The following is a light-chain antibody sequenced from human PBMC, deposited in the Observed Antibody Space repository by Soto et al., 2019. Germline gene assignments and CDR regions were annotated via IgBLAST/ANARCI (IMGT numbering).Light chain of an antibody. V-gene: IGLV1-51*01. CDR2: DDV. CDR1: GSNIGKNY. J-gene: IGLJ1*01. CDR3: GTWDSTLSAGL. Sequence: QSVLTQPPSVSAAPGQKVTISCSGSGSNIGKNYVSWYQLLPGTAPKLLIYDDVKRPSGIPDRFSASKSGTSATLDITGLQTGDEADYYCGTWDSTLSAGLFGTGTKATV.